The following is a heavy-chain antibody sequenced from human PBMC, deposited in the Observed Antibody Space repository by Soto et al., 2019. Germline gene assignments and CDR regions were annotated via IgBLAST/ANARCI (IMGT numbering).Heavy chain of an antibody. V-gene: IGHV4-34*01. D-gene: IGHD5-18*01. Sequence: QVQLQQWGAGLLKPSETLSLTCAVYGGSFSGYYWSWIRQPPGKGLEWIGEINHSGSTNYNPSLKSGVTISVDTSKNLFSLKLSSVTAADTAVYYCARGRSYSYGYAYWGQGTLVTVSS. J-gene: IGHJ4*02. CDR3: ARGRSYSYGYAY. CDR1: GGSFSGYY. CDR2: INHSGST.